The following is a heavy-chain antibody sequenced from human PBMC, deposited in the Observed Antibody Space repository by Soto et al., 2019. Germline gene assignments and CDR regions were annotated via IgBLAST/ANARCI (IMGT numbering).Heavy chain of an antibody. J-gene: IGHJ4*02. CDR1: GYTFTSYG. V-gene: IGHV1-18*01. Sequence: QVQLGQSGAEVKKPGASVKVSCKASGYTFTSYGISWVRQAPGQGLEWMGWISAYNGNTNYAQKLQGRVTMTTDTSTITAYMELRSLRSDDTAVYYCGRSDYNDSSGSWGYWGQGTLVTVSS. CDR2: ISAYNGNT. CDR3: GRSDYNDSSGSWGY. D-gene: IGHD3-22*01.